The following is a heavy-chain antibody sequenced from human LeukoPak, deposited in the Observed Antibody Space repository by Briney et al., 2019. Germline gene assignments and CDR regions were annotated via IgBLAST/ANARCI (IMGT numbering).Heavy chain of an antibody. Sequence: SETLSLTCTVSGGSISSYYWSWIRQPPGKGLEWIGSIYYSGSTYYNPSLKSRVTISVDTSKNQFSLKLSSVTAADTAVYYCARDHVWGSYRLDYWGQGTLVTVSS. V-gene: IGHV4-39*07. CDR1: GGSISSYY. D-gene: IGHD3-16*02. J-gene: IGHJ4*02. CDR2: IYYSGST. CDR3: ARDHVWGSYRLDY.